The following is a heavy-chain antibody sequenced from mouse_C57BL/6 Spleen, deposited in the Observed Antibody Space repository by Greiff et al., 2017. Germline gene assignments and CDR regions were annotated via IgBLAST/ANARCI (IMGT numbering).Heavy chain of an antibody. J-gene: IGHJ3*01. CDR2: ISDGGSYT. CDR1: GFTFSSYA. Sequence: EVQRVESGGGLVKPGGSLKLSCAASGFTFSSYAMSWVRQTPEKRLEWVATISDGGSYTYYPDNVKGRFTISRDNAKNNLYLQMSHLKSEDTAMYYCARDEGEGPFAYWGQGTLVTVSA. V-gene: IGHV5-4*01. CDR3: ARDEGEGPFAY. D-gene: IGHD3-3*01.